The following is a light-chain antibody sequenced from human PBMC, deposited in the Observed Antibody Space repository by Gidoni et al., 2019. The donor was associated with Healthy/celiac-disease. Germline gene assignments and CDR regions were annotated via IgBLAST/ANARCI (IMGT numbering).Light chain of an antibody. CDR3: QQYNSYSYT. Sequence: DIQITQSPSTLSASVGDRFTITCRASQIISSWLAWYQQKPGKAPKLLIYDASSLESGVPSRFSGSGSGTEFTLTISSLQPDDFATYYCQQYNSYSYTFGQGTKLEIK. J-gene: IGKJ2*01. CDR1: QIISSW. CDR2: DAS. V-gene: IGKV1-5*01.